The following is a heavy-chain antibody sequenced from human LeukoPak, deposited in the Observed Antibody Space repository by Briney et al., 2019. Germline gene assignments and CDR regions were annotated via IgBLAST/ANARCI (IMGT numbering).Heavy chain of an antibody. V-gene: IGHV3-21*01. J-gene: IGHJ4*02. CDR2: ISSSSSYI. CDR3: ATLNRTGTPYYFDY. CDR1: GFTFSSYS. Sequence: GGSLRLSCAASGFTFSSYSMNWVRQAPGKGLEWVSSISSSSSYIYYADSVKGRFTISRDNAKNSLYLQMNSLRAEDTAVYYCATLNRTGTPYYFDYWGQGTLVTVSS. D-gene: IGHD1-1*01.